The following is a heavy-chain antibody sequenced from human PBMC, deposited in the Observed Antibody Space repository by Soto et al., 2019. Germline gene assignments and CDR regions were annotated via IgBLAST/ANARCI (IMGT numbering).Heavy chain of an antibody. CDR3: ARALRCSGGSCYFGQYPIYYGMDV. V-gene: IGHV1-2*04. J-gene: IGHJ6*02. CDR2: INPNSGGT. CDR1: GYTFTGYY. Sequence: ASVKVSCKASGYTFTGYYMHWVRQAPGQGLEWMGWINPNSGGTNYAQKFQGWVTMTRDTSISTAYMELSRLRSDDTAVYYCARALRCSGGSCYFGQYPIYYGMDVWGQGTTVTVSS. D-gene: IGHD2-15*01.